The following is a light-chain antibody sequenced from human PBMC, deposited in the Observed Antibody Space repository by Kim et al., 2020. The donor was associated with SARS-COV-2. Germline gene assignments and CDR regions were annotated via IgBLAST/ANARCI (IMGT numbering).Light chain of an antibody. CDR3: QNYNSAPYT. CDR1: RGISNY. Sequence: SASVGDRVTITCRASRGISNYLAWYQQKPGKVPKLLIYAASALQSGVPSRFSGSGSGTDFTLTISSLQPEDIATYYCQNYNSAPYTFGQGTKLEI. J-gene: IGKJ2*01. V-gene: IGKV1-27*01. CDR2: AAS.